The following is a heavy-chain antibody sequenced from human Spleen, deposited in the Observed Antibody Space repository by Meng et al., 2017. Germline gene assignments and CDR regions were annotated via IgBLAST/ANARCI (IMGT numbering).Heavy chain of an antibody. D-gene: IGHD4-11*01. V-gene: IGHV4-55*08. CDR1: GDSISSGNW. CDR3: ARGPTTMAHDFDY. CDR2: INHSGST. J-gene: IGHJ4*02. Sequence: VHLHESGPGLVKPSETLSLICAVSGDSISSGNWLIWVRQPPGKGLEWIGEINHSGSTNYNPSLESRATISVDTSQNNLSLKLSSVTAADSAVYYCARGPTTMAHDFDYWGQGTLVTVSS.